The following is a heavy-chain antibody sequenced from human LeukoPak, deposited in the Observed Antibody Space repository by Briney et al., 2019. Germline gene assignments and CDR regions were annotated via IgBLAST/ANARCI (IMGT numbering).Heavy chain of an antibody. D-gene: IGHD2-2*02. CDR3: ARAGVVPAAINRAFDI. J-gene: IGHJ3*02. Sequence: PSETLSLTCIVSGGSIISGDYYWPWIRQPPGKGLEGIGYIYHNGYTYYNPSLRSRVSISVDTSKNQFSLKLTSVTAADTAVYYCARAGVVPAAINRAFDIWGQGSLVTVSS. CDR1: GGSIISGDYY. CDR2: IYHNGYT. V-gene: IGHV4-30-4*08.